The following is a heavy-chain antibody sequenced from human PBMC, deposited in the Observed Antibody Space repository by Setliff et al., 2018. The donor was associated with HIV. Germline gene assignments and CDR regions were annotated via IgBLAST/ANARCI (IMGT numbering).Heavy chain of an antibody. CDR1: GGSFSGYN. V-gene: IGHV4-34*01. CDR3: ARAPYYDYRGLAVYYFDY. D-gene: IGHD3-22*01. Sequence: SETLSLTCAVYGGSFSGYNWNWIRQSPGKGLEWIGKIDHSGGTDYNPSLLSRVTISKDTSKNQFSLILSSVTAADTAVYYCARAPYYDYRGLAVYYFDYWGQGTLVTVSS. J-gene: IGHJ4*02. CDR2: IDHSGGT.